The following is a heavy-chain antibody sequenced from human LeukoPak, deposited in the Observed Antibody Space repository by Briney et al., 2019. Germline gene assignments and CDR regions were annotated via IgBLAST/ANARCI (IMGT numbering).Heavy chain of an antibody. Sequence: SETLSLTCTVSGESISGFYWNWIRQPPGKGLEWIGYIYYSGSTNYNPSLKSQVTISADTSKKQFSLTLSSVTAADTAVYYCARHQNYYGSGFYAFDIWGQGTMVTVSP. V-gene: IGHV4-59*08. D-gene: IGHD3-10*01. CDR2: IYYSGST. J-gene: IGHJ3*02. CDR1: GESISGFY. CDR3: ARHQNYYGSGFYAFDI.